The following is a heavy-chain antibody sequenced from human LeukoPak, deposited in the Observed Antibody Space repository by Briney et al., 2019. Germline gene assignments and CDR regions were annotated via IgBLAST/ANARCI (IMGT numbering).Heavy chain of an antibody. CDR1: GFNFGTYW. CDR2: IKYDDTVK. CDR3: ARDPDSSAFDY. Sequence: GGSPRLSCTAAGFNFGTYWMSWVRQSPEKGLEFVANIKYDDTVKNYVDSVKGRFTISRDNPSNSVYLQMDSLRPEDTALYYCARDPDSSAFDYWGQGAQVTVSS. J-gene: IGHJ4*02. D-gene: IGHD2-15*01. V-gene: IGHV3-7*01.